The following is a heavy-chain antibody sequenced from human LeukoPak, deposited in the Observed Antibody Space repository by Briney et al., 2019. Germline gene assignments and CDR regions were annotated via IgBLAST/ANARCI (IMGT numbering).Heavy chain of an antibody. V-gene: IGHV3-30*18. CDR2: ISYDGSNK. CDR3: AKDHCNNGVCYYFDY. J-gene: IGHJ4*02. D-gene: IGHD2-8*01. Sequence: GRSLRLSCAASGFTFSSYGMHWVRQAPGRGLEWVAIISYDGSNKYYADSVRGRFTISRDNSKNTLYLQMNSLRAEDTAVYYCAKDHCNNGVCYYFDYWGQGTLVTVSS. CDR1: GFTFSSYG.